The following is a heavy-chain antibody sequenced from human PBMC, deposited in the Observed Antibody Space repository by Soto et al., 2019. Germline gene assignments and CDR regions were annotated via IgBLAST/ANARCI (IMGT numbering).Heavy chain of an antibody. CDR2: INAGNCKT. J-gene: IGHJ4*02. Sequence: QVQLVPSGAEVKKPGASVKVSCKASGYTFTSYAMHWVRQAPGQRLEWMGWINAGNCKTKYSQKFQVRVTITRVTFVSTAYMVLSSLRSEVMAVYYCARDPGYSYVYNWGQVVLVIVSS. D-gene: IGHD5-18*01. CDR1: GYTFTSYA. V-gene: IGHV1-3*01. CDR3: ARDPGYSYVYN.